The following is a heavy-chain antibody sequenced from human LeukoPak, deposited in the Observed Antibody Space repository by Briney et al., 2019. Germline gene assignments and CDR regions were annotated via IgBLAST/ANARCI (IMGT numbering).Heavy chain of an antibody. J-gene: IGHJ4*02. CDR1: GFTFSSYG. CDR3: AANYDYVWGSYRDYYFDY. Sequence: GGSLRLSCAASGFTFSSYGMHWVRQAPGKGLGWVAFIRYDGSNKYYADSVKGRFTISRDNSKNTLYLQMNSLRAEDTAVYYCAANYDYVWGSYRDYYFDYWGQGTLVTVSS. CDR2: IRYDGSNK. D-gene: IGHD3-16*02. V-gene: IGHV3-30*02.